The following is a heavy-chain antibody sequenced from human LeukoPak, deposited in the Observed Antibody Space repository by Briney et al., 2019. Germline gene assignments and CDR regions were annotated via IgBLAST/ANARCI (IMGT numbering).Heavy chain of an antibody. Sequence: SETLSLTCAVYGGSFSGYYWSWIRQPPGKGLEWIGEINHSGSTNYNPSLKSRVTISVDTSKNQFLLKLSSVTAADTAVYYCARGRNIVVVPAAPKRYFDYWGQGTLVTVSS. CDR1: GGSFSGYY. J-gene: IGHJ4*02. CDR3: ARGRNIVVVPAAPKRYFDY. D-gene: IGHD2-2*01. CDR2: INHSGST. V-gene: IGHV4-34*01.